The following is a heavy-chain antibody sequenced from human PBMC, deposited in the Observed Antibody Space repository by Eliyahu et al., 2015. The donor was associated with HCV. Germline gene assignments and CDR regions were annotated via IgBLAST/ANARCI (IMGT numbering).Heavy chain of an antibody. J-gene: IGHJ3*01. CDR1: GLTLSNAW. Sequence: EVQLVESGGGLVKPGGXLRLSXXAXGLTLSNAWMSWVRQTPGKGXEWLGRTKRKTDGETTDYAAPVKGRFAISRDDSKNTLHLQLNSLQTDDTALYYCTTLDVWGQGTMVTVSS. CDR2: TKRKTDGETT. V-gene: IGHV3-15*01. CDR3: TTLDV.